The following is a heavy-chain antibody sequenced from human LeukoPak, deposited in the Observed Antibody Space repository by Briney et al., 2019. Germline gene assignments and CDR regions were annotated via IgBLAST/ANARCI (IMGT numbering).Heavy chain of an antibody. CDR1: GGSISSYNYY. Sequence: SETLSLTCTVSGGSISSYNYYWSWIRQPPGKGLEWIGYIYYSGSTNYNPSLKSRVTISVDTSKNQFSLKLNSVTAADTAVYYCARDYGGNSNYYYYGMDVWGQGTTVTVSS. J-gene: IGHJ6*02. CDR3: ARDYGGNSNYYYYGMDV. D-gene: IGHD4-23*01. V-gene: IGHV4-61*01. CDR2: IYYSGST.